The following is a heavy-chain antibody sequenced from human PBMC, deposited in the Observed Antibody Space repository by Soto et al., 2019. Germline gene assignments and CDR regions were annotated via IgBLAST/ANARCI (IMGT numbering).Heavy chain of an antibody. Sequence: LRLSCAASGFSFDGYAMNWVRQPPGKGLEWVSGISWNSGNIDYADSVKGRFTISRDNAKNSLYLQMNSLRAEDTALYYCVKASTYSSSQGWFDPWGQGTMVTVSS. D-gene: IGHD6-6*01. CDR2: ISWNSGNI. V-gene: IGHV3-9*01. CDR1: GFSFDGYA. J-gene: IGHJ5*02. CDR3: VKASTYSSSQGWFDP.